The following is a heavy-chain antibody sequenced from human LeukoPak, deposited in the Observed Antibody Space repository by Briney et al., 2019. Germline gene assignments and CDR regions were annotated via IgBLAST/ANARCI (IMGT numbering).Heavy chain of an antibody. D-gene: IGHD2-2*01. CDR3: ARPRYCSSISCYFHDFDV. Sequence: GGSLRLSCAASGFTFSSYAMTWVRQAPGKGLEWVAHIKEDGSEEYYVDSVKGRFTISIDNAKNSLYLQMNSLRAEDTAVYYCARPRYCSSISCYFHDFDVWGQGTMVTVSS. CDR2: IKEDGSEE. V-gene: IGHV3-7*01. J-gene: IGHJ3*01. CDR1: GFTFSSYA.